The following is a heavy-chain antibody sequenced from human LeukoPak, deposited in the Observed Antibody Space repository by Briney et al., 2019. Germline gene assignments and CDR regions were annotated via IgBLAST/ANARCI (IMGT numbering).Heavy chain of an antibody. CDR2: IYWNEDK. J-gene: IGHJ4*02. CDR3: AHRRPTWNCFDY. Sequence: SGPTLVNPTQTLTLTCTFSGFSLSTRGVGVGWIRQPPGKALEWLALIYWNEDKRYSPSLKSRLTITKDTSKNQVVLTMTDMDPVDTATYYCAHRRPTWNCFDYWGQGTLVTVSS. CDR1: GFSLSTRGVG. D-gene: IGHD1-1*01. V-gene: IGHV2-5*01.